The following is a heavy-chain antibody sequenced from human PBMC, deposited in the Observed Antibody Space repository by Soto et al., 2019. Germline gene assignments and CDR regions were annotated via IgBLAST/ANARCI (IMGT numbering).Heavy chain of an antibody. V-gene: IGHV4-39*01. Sequence: QLQLQESGPGLVKPSETLSLTCTVSGGSISSSSYYWGWIRQPPGKGLEWIGSIYYSGSTYYNPSLKSRVTISVDTSKNQFSLKLSSVTAADTAVYYCARRQYNWNGAYWDYWGQGSLVTVSS. CDR1: GGSISSSSYY. CDR3: ARRQYNWNGAYWDY. D-gene: IGHD1-20*01. CDR2: IYYSGST. J-gene: IGHJ4*02.